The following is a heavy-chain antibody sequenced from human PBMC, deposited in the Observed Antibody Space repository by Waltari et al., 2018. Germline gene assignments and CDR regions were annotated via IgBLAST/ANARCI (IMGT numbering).Heavy chain of an antibody. CDR1: GFTFSTYA. J-gene: IGHJ4*02. CDR2: ISGSGDTI. D-gene: IGHD4-17*01. V-gene: IGHV3-23*01. CDR3: ARLTTSVGLF. Sequence: EVQLLETGGGLVQPGGSLRLLCADSGFTFSTYAMTWVRQAPGKGLEWVSAISGSGDTIYYADSVKGRFTISRDNSKNTLYLQMNSLRAEDTAVYHCARLTTSVGLFWGQGTLVTVSS.